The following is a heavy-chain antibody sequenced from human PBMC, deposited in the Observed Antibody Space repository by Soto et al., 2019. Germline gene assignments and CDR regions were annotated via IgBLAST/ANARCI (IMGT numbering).Heavy chain of an antibody. CDR2: IYSSGST. J-gene: IGHJ4*02. V-gene: IGHV4-4*07. D-gene: IGHD1-20*01. Sequence: QVQLQESGPGLVKPSETLSLTCTVSGVSITSYYWSWIRQPAGKGLEWIGRIYSSGSTNYNPSLKSRVTMSIDTSKNQFSLKLSSVIAADTAVYYCACLYNWNGWSDYWGQGTLVTVSS. CDR1: GVSITSYY. CDR3: ACLYNWNGWSDY.